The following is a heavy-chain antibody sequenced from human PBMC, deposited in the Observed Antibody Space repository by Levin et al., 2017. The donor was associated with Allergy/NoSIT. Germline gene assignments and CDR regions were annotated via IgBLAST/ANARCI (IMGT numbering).Heavy chain of an antibody. CDR2: IYYSGST. CDR1: GGSISSYY. D-gene: IGHD3-10*01. V-gene: IGHV4-59*01. J-gene: IGHJ4*02. Sequence: SETLSLTCTVSGGSISSYYWSWIRQPPGKGLEWIGYIYYSGSTNYNPSLKSRVTISVDTSKNQFSLKLSSVTAADTAVYYCARGEGKWCGEAGSTQPFFDYRGQGTLVTVSS. CDR3: ARGEGKWCGEAGSTQPFFDY.